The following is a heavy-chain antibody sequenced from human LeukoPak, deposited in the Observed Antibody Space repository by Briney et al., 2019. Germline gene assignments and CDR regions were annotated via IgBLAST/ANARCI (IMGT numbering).Heavy chain of an antibody. V-gene: IGHV3-23*01. CDR3: AKDPSDYDDNSGHHP. J-gene: IGHJ5*02. CDR2: ISGSGGST. Sequence: GGSLRLSCAASVFTFGSYAMSWVREAPGKGVEWVSGISGSGGSTYYADSVKGRFTIFRDNSKNTLYLQMSSLRAEDTAVYYCAKDPSDYDDNSGHHPWGQGTLVTVSS. CDR1: VFTFGSYA. D-gene: IGHD3-22*01.